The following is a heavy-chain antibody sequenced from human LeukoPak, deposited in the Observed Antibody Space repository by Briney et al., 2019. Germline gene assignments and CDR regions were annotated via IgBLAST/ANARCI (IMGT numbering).Heavy chain of an antibody. CDR1: GFTLRSSW. Sequence: GGSLRRSCAASGFTLRSSWMHWVRQAPGQGLVWVSCINTDGSNTNYADSVKGRFTFSRDNAKNTLYLQMNSLRVEDTAVYYCARESYRGLGYWGQGTLVTVSS. V-gene: IGHV3-74*01. CDR2: INTDGSNT. D-gene: IGHD3-10*01. CDR3: ARESYRGLGY. J-gene: IGHJ4*02.